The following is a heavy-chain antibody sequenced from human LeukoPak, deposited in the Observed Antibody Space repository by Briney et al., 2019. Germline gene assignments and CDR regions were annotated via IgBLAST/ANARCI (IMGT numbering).Heavy chain of an antibody. D-gene: IGHD6-6*01. CDR3: ARTEARHFDY. CDR2: INPTGGST. Sequence: AAVKVSCKAAGYTFPSYFMHWVRQAPGQGLEWMGIINPTGGSTTYAQTLQGRVTMTRDTSTSTVYMQLSSQRSDDTAVYYFARTEARHFDYWGQGTLVTASS. V-gene: IGHV1-46*01. J-gene: IGHJ4*02. CDR1: GYTFPSYF.